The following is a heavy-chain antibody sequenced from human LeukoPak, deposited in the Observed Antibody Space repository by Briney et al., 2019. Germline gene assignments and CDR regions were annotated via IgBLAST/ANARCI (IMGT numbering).Heavy chain of an antibody. J-gene: IGHJ4*02. CDR1: GFTFSSYA. Sequence: GGSLRLSCAASGFTFSSYAMSRVRQAPGKGLAWVAGNSDSGSSSYYTDSVKGRFTISRDNSKNTLYLQMNSLRAEDTAVYYCAKEDSGWHFDYWGQGTLVTVSS. CDR3: AKEDSGWHFDY. CDR2: NSDSGSSS. D-gene: IGHD6-19*01. V-gene: IGHV3-23*01.